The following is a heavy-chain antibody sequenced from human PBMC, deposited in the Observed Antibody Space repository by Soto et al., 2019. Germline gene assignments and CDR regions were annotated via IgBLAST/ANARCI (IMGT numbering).Heavy chain of an antibody. J-gene: IGHJ4*02. Sequence: ASVKVSCKASGYTFTGYYMHWVRQAPGQGLEWMGWINPNSGGTNYAQKFQGRVTMTRDTPISTAYMELSRLRSDDTAVYYCARDAVVVTANPFDYWGQGTLVTVSS. CDR1: GYTFTGYY. CDR3: ARDAVVVTANPFDY. CDR2: INPNSGGT. V-gene: IGHV1-2*02. D-gene: IGHD2-21*02.